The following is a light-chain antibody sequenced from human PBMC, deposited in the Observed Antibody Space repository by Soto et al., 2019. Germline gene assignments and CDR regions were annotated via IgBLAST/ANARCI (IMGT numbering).Light chain of an antibody. CDR3: CSFALRSTVI. Sequence: QSALTQPASVSGSPGQSITISCTGTSSDVGNYNLVSWYQQYPGKAPKLMIYEGGKRPSGVSNRFSGSKSGNTAPLTISGLQAEDEADYYCCSFALRSTVIFGGGTKLTVL. J-gene: IGLJ2*01. CDR2: EGG. CDR1: SSDVGNYNL. V-gene: IGLV2-23*01.